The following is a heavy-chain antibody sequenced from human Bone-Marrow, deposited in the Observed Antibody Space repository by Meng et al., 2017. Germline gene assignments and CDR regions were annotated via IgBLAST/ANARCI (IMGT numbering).Heavy chain of an antibody. CDR2: IYHSGST. CDR1: GYSISSGYY. V-gene: IGHV4-38-2*02. D-gene: IGHD3-3*01. J-gene: IGHJ4*01. CDR3: ARNTKEKYYDFWSGYPHYFDY. Sequence: SETLSLTCTVSGYSISSGYYWGWIRQPPGKGLEWIGSIYHSGSTYYNPSLKSRVTISVDKSKNQFSLKLSSVTAADTAVYYCARNTKEKYYDFWSGYPHYFDYWGHGTPVT.